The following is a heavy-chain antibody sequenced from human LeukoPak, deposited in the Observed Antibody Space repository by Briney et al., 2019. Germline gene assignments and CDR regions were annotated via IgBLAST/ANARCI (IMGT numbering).Heavy chain of an antibody. Sequence: GGSLRLSCTVSGFTFRTYAMSWVRQAPGKGLEWLSAISGSGETTYYADSVKGRFTISRDNSKNTLYLQMNSLRADDTAVYHCARDYSLAFDYWGQGTLVTVSS. CDR2: ISGSGETT. V-gene: IGHV3-23*01. D-gene: IGHD2-15*01. CDR1: GFTFRTYA. J-gene: IGHJ4*02. CDR3: ARDYSLAFDY.